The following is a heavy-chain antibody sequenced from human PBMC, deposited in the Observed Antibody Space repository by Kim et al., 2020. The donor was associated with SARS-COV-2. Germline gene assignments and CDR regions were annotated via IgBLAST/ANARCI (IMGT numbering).Heavy chain of an antibody. J-gene: IGHJ5*02. V-gene: IGHV4-39*01. D-gene: IGHD6-19*01. CDR2: IYYSGST. Sequence: SETLSLTCTVSGVSISSSSYYWGWIRQPPGKGLEWIGSIYYSGSTYYNPSLKSRVTISVDTSKNQFSLKLSSVTAADTAVYYCARPRGLGSSGWFNWFDPWGQGTLVTVSS. CDR1: GVSISSSSYY. CDR3: ARPRGLGSSGWFNWFDP.